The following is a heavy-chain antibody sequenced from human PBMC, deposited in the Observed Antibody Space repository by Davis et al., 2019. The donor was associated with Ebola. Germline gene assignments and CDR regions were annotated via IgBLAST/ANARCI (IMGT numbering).Heavy chain of an antibody. V-gene: IGHV3-30-3*01. CDR3: ARDPRSSHAFDI. D-gene: IGHD3-3*01. CDR1: GFTFSSYA. J-gene: IGHJ3*02. Sequence: GGSLRLSCAASGFTFSSYAMHWVRQAPGKGLEWVAVISYDGSNKYYADSVKGRFTISRDNSKNTLYLQMNSLRAEDTAVYYCARDPRSSHAFDIWGQGTMVTVSS. CDR2: ISYDGSNK.